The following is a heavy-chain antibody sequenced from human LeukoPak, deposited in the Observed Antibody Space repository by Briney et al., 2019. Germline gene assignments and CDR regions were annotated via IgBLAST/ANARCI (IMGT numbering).Heavy chain of an antibody. V-gene: IGHV3-23*01. Sequence: AGGSLRLSCAASGFTFSSYAMSWVRQAPGKGLEWVSAISGSGGSTYYADSVKGRFTISRDNSKNTLYLQMNSLRAEDTAVYYCAKDKGYDSSGYYYSDWGQGTLVTVSS. CDR1: GFTFSSYA. CDR2: ISGSGGST. CDR3: AKDKGYDSSGYYYSD. D-gene: IGHD3-22*01. J-gene: IGHJ4*02.